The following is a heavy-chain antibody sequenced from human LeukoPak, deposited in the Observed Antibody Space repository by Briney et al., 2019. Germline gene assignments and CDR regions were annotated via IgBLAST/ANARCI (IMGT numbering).Heavy chain of an antibody. V-gene: IGHV3-53*01. J-gene: IGHJ4*02. CDR1: GFTVSSNF. CDR2: IYSGGST. CDR3: ARHYYDSIGYLYYFDY. Sequence: PGGSLRLSCAAFGFTVSSNFLSWVRQPPGKGLEWVSDIYSGGSTYYADSVKGRFTISRDNSKNTLYLRMNSLRADDTAVYYCARHYYDSIGYLYYFDYWGQGTLVTVSS. D-gene: IGHD3-22*01.